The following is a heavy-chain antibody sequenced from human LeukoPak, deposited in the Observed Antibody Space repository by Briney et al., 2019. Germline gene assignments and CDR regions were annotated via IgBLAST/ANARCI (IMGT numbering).Heavy chain of an antibody. J-gene: IGHJ4*02. Sequence: PSETQSLTCTVSGGSISSGGYYWSWIRQHPGKGLEWIGYIYYSGSTYYNPSLRSRITISLDTSKNQFSLKLSSVIAADTAVYYCARLRHDGYSYGYVDYWGQGTLVTVSS. V-gene: IGHV4-31*03. D-gene: IGHD5-18*01. CDR3: ARLRHDGYSYGYVDY. CDR1: GGSISSGGYY. CDR2: IYYSGST.